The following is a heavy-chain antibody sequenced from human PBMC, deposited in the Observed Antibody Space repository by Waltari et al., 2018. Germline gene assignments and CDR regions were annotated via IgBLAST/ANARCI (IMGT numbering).Heavy chain of an antibody. D-gene: IGHD1-26*01. CDR2: ISASGAST. CDR3: ARYYMSFYYFGMDV. V-gene: IGHV3-23*01. CDR1: GFTFSRYA. Sequence: EVQLLESGGGLAQPGGSLRLSCAASGFTFSRYAMTWVRQAPGKGLEWVSAISASGASTYSADSVKGRFTISRDNSKSTLYLQMNSLRAEDTAVYYCARYYMSFYYFGMDVWGQGTTVTVSS. J-gene: IGHJ6*02.